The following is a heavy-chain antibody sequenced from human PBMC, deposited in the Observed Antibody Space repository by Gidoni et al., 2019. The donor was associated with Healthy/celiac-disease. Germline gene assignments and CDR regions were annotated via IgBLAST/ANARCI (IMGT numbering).Heavy chain of an antibody. CDR3: AREGQVTTVTT. J-gene: IGHJ5*02. V-gene: IGHV4-31*03. D-gene: IGHD4-17*01. CDR1: GGSISSGGYY. Sequence: QVQLQESGPGLVKPSQTLSHTRTVPGGSISSGGYYWSWIRQHPGKGLEWIGYIYFSVSTYYNPSLKSRVTISVDTSKNQFSLKLSSVTAADTAVYYCAREGQVTTVTTWGQGTLVTVSS. CDR2: IYFSVST.